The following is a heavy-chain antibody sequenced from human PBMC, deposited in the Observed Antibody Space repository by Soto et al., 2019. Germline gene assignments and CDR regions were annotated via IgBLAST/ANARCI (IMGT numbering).Heavy chain of an antibody. D-gene: IGHD6-6*01. CDR1: GYTFTSYY. V-gene: IGHV1-46*01. CDR2: INPSGGST. CDR3: ARGGGIAARLGY. J-gene: IGHJ4*02. Sequence: QVQLVQSGAEVKKTGASVKVSCKASGYTFTSYYMHWVRQAPGQGLEWMGIINPSGGSTSYAQKFQGRVTMTRDTSTSTVYRELSRLRSEDTAVYYCARGGGIAARLGYWGQGTLVTVSS.